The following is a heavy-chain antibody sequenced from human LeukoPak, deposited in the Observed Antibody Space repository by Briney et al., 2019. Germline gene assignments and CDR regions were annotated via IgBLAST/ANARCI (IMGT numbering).Heavy chain of an antibody. CDR1: GGSINDAS. D-gene: IGHD3-10*01. CDR3: ARAHYSGSGTYYNRAFDY. CDR2: IYHSGGT. V-gene: IGHV4-59*01. J-gene: IGHJ4*02. Sequence: SETLSLTCTVSGGSINDASWNWIRQPPGQGLEWIGYIYHSGGTNYNPSLKSRVTISLDTSKNQFSLKLSSVTAADTAVYYCARAHYSGSGTYYNRAFDYWGQGTLVTVSS.